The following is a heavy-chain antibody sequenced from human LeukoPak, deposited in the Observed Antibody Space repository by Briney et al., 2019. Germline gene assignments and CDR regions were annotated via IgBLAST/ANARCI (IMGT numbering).Heavy chain of an antibody. Sequence: SETLSLTCAVSGGSISSGGYSWSWIRQPAGKGLEWIGRIYTSGSTNYNPSLKSRVTISVDTSKNQFSLKLSSVTAADTAVYYCARAGGESLDYGGNFLDQAFDIWGQGTMVTVSS. CDR3: ARAGGESLDYGGNFLDQAFDI. CDR1: GGSISSGGYS. D-gene: IGHD4-23*01. J-gene: IGHJ3*02. CDR2: IYTSGST. V-gene: IGHV4-61*02.